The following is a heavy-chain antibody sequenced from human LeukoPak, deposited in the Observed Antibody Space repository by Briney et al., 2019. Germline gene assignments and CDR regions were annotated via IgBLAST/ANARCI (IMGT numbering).Heavy chain of an antibody. Sequence: GGSLRLSCVASGFTFSSYAMSWVRQAPGKGLEWVSTIAGSGATTYYADSVKGRFTISRDNSKNTLYLQMNSLRAEDTAVYYCARSPAPGNWFDPWGQGTLVTVSS. V-gene: IGHV3-23*01. CDR3: ARSPAPGNWFDP. CDR1: GFTFSSYA. D-gene: IGHD6-13*01. J-gene: IGHJ5*02. CDR2: IAGSGATT.